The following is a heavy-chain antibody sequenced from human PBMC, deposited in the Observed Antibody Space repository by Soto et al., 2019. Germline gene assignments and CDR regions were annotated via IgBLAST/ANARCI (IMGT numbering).Heavy chain of an antibody. V-gene: IGHV3-23*01. Sequence: EVQLLESGGDLVQPGGSLRLSCAASGFTFTNYLMTWVRQAPGKGLEWVSSIDNSGGGTYYADSVKGRFTISRDNSQNTLYLQMNGLRAEDTALYYCAKDTYSRSWYFWGQGTLVTVSS. D-gene: IGHD2-2*01. CDR3: AKDTYSRSWYF. J-gene: IGHJ4*02. CDR2: IDNSGGGT. CDR1: GFTFTNYL.